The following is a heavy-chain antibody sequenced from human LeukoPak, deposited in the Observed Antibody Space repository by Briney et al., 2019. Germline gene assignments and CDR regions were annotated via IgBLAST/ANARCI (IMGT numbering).Heavy chain of an antibody. V-gene: IGHV4-59*01. D-gene: IGHD6-6*01. CDR2: IYYSGST. CDR1: GGSISGYY. J-gene: IGHJ6*03. CDR3: ARGIAAPYYYYYMDV. Sequence: SETLSLTCTVSGGSISGYYWSWIRQPPGKGLEWIGFIYYSGSTNYNPSLESRVTISVDTSKNQFSLKLSSVTAADTAVYYCARGIAAPYYYYYMDVWGKGTTVTVSS.